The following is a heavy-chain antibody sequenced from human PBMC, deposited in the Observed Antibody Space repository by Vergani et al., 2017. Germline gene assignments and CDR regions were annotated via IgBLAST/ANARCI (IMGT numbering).Heavy chain of an antibody. CDR1: GFTFSSYA. J-gene: IGHJ6*03. V-gene: IGHV3-23*03. CDR3: AKVASMTIFGVVIDSYYYYMDV. D-gene: IGHD3-3*01. CDR2: IYSDGSST. Sequence: EVQLLESGGGLVQPGGSLRLSCAASGFTFSSYAMSWVRQAPGKGLEWVSVIYSDGSSTYYADSVKGRFTISRDNSKNTLYLQMNSLRAEDTAVYYCAKVASMTIFGVVIDSYYYYMDVWGKGP.